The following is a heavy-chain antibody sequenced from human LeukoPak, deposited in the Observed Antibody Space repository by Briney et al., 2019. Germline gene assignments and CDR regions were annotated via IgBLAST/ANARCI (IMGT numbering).Heavy chain of an antibody. D-gene: IGHD3-22*01. Sequence: SETLSLTCTVSGSSINNNFWTWIRQPPGEGLEWIGYIYSSGSASYNPSIKSRVIISRDTSKNQISLKLTSVTAADTAVYFCARHRDYYDTWGRGTLVTVSS. CDR1: GSSINNNF. V-gene: IGHV4-59*08. J-gene: IGHJ4*01. CDR3: ARHRDYYDT. CDR2: IYSSGSA.